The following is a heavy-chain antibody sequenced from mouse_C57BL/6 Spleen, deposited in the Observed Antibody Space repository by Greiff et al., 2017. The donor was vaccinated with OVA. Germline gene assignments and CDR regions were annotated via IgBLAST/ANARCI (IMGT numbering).Heavy chain of an antibody. Sequence: QVQLQHSGAELVKPGASVKMSCKASGYTFTSYWITWVKQRPGQGLEWIGDIYPGSGSTNYNEKFKSKATLTVDTSSSTAYMQLSSLTSEDSAVYYCAREATVGDVYWFAYWGQGTLVTVSA. CDR3: AREATVGDVYWFAY. J-gene: IGHJ3*01. CDR1: GYTFTSYW. CDR2: IYPGSGST. V-gene: IGHV1-55*01. D-gene: IGHD1-1*01.